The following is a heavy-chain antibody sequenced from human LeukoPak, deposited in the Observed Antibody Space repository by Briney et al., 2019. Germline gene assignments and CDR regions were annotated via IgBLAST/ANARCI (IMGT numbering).Heavy chain of an antibody. V-gene: IGHV3-66*01. CDR1: GFTVSSNY. CDR2: IYSGGST. D-gene: IGHD3-22*01. Sequence: PGGSLRLSCAASGFTVSSNYMSWVRQAPGKGLEWVSVIYSGGSTYYADSVKGGFTISRDNSKNTLYLQMNSLRAEDTAVYYCARARYYYDSSGSDYWGQGTLVTVSS. J-gene: IGHJ4*02. CDR3: ARARYYYDSSGSDY.